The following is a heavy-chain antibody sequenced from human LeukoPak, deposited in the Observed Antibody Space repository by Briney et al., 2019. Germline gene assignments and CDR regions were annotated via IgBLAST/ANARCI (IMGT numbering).Heavy chain of an antibody. D-gene: IGHD5-24*01. Sequence: PGGSLRLSCAASGFTFSSYGMHWVRQAPGKGLEWVAVIWYDGSNKYYADSVKGRFTISRDNSKNTLYLQMNSLRAEDTAVYYCAREARDGYNYGWFDPWGQGTLVTVSS. V-gene: IGHV3-33*01. J-gene: IGHJ5*02. CDR3: AREARDGYNYGWFDP. CDR1: GFTFSSYG. CDR2: IWYDGSNK.